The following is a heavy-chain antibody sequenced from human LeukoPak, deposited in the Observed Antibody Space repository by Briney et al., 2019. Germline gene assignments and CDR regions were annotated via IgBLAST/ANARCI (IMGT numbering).Heavy chain of an antibody. V-gene: IGHV3-30*02. CDR3: AKTYYYGSGSYYNGIYYMDV. D-gene: IGHD3-10*01. Sequence: GGSLRLSCAASGFTFSSYGMHWVRQAPGKGLEWVAFIRYDGSNKYYADSVKGRFTISRDNSKNTLYLQMNSLRAEDTAVYYCAKTYYYGSGSYYNGIYYMDVWGKGTTVTISS. J-gene: IGHJ6*03. CDR1: GFTFSSYG. CDR2: IRYDGSNK.